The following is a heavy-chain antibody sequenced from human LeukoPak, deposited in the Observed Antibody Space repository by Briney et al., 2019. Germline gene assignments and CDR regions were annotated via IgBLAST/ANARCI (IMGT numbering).Heavy chain of an antibody. Sequence: PSETLSLTCTVSGGSISSYYWSWIRQPPGKGLEWIGYIYYSGSTNYNPSLKSRVTISVDTSKNQFSLKLSSVTAADTAVYYCARVMGPYDSSGYYYFDHWGQGTLVTVSS. D-gene: IGHD3-22*01. J-gene: IGHJ4*02. CDR3: ARVMGPYDSSGYYYFDH. V-gene: IGHV4-59*01. CDR1: GGSISSYY. CDR2: IYYSGST.